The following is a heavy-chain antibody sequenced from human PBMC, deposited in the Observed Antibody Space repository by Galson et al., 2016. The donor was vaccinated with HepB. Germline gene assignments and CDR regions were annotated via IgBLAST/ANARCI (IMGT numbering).Heavy chain of an antibody. J-gene: IGHJ4*02. D-gene: IGHD2-21*02. CDR3: ANLGYCSGDCYSVN. CDR1: GGSISSRHW. CDR2: IYHTGSA. V-gene: IGHV4-4*02. Sequence: SETLSLTCGVSGGSISSRHWWSWVRQSPGKGLEWIGEIYHTGSANYNPSLESRVTISVDKSKNHFSLELNSVTAADTAVYYCANLGYCSGDCYSVNWGQGTMVTVSS.